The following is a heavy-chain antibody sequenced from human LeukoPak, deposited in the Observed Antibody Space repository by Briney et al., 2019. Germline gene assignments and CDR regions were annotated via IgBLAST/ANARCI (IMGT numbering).Heavy chain of an antibody. J-gene: IGHJ6*02. D-gene: IGHD3-16*01. V-gene: IGHV3-23*01. Sequence: GGSLRLSCAASGFTFSSYAMSWVRQAPGKGLEWVSAISGSGGSTYYADSVKGRFTISRDNSKNTLYLQMNSLSAEDTAVYYCAKAPDWGTYYYYGMDVWGQGTTVTVSS. CDR3: AKAPDWGTYYYYGMDV. CDR2: ISGSGGST. CDR1: GFTFSSYA.